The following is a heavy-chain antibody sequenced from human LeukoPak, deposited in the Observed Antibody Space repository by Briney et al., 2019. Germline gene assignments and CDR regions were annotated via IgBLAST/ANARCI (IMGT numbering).Heavy chain of an antibody. CDR2: INHSGST. J-gene: IGHJ6*03. Sequence: SETLSLTCAVSGGSFSGYYWSWIRQPPGKGLEWIGEINHSGSTNYNPSLKSRVTISVDTSKNQSSLKLSSVTAADTAVYYCARTRDGYNLPGFRYYYYMDVWGKGTTVTVSS. V-gene: IGHV4-34*01. CDR3: ARTRDGYNLPGFRYYYYMDV. CDR1: GGSFSGYY. D-gene: IGHD5-24*01.